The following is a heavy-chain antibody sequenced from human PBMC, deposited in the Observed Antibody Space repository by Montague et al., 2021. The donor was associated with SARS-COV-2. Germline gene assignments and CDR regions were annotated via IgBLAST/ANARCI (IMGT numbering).Heavy chain of an antibody. V-gene: IGHV4-39*02. CDR1: GGPISSSNYY. CDR3: ARRGRKLLPVATTIGGFDI. D-gene: IGHD5-12*01. CDR2: IYDSGST. J-gene: IGHJ3*02. Sequence: SETLSLTCTVSGGPISSSNYYWDWIRQPPGKGLEWIGGIYDSGSTYYNPSLKSRVTISVDTSKNHLSLKLSSVTAADTAVYYCARRGRKLLPVATTIGGFDIWGQGTMVTVSS.